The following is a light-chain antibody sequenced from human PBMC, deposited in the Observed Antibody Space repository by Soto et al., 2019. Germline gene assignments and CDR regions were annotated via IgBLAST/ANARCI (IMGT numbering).Light chain of an antibody. J-gene: IGKJ1*01. CDR1: QSVGTR. V-gene: IGKV3-20*01. CDR3: QQYGSSPRT. Sequence: IQVSLSPVTLSLYPAERATLHCRAAQSVGTRLAWYQHKTGQAPRLLIYSTSGRATGIPDRFSGSGSGTDFTLTISRLEPEDFAVYYCQQYGSSPRTFCQGTKVDIK. CDR2: STS.